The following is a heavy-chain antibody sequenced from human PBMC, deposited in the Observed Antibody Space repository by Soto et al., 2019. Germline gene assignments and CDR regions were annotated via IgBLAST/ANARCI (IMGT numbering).Heavy chain of an antibody. CDR3: ARDNGDYVYYYYYGMDV. J-gene: IGHJ6*02. CDR1: GFTFSSYS. CDR2: ISSSSSYI. V-gene: IGHV3-21*01. D-gene: IGHD4-17*01. Sequence: EVQLVESGGGLVKPGGSLRLSCAASGFTFSSYSMNWVRQAPGKGLEWDSSISSSSSYIYYADSVKGRFTISRDNAKNSLYLQMNSLRAEDTAVYYCARDNGDYVYYYYYGMDVWGQGTTVTVSS.